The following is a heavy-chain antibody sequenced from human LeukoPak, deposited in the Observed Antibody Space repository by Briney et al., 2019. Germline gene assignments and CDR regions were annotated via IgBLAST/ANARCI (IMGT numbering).Heavy chain of an antibody. CDR1: GYTFTGHY. Sequence: GASVKVSCKAPGYTFTGHYMHWVRQAPGQGLEWMGWINPNSGGTNYAQKFQGRVTMTRDTSISTDYMELSRLRSDDTAVYYCARDRWGLYYFDYWGQGTLVTVSS. D-gene: IGHD3-16*01. CDR2: INPNSGGT. V-gene: IGHV1-2*02. CDR3: ARDRWGLYYFDY. J-gene: IGHJ4*02.